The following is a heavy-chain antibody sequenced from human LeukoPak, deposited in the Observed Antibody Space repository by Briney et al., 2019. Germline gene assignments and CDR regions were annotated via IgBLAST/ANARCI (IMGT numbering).Heavy chain of an antibody. J-gene: IGHJ4*02. D-gene: IGHD3-10*01. CDR2: IRYDGSNK. V-gene: IGHV3-30*02. CDR1: GFTFSSYG. Sequence: GGSLRLSCAASGFTFSSYGMHWVRQAPGKGLEWVAFIRYDGSNKYYADSVKGRFTISRDNSKNTLYLQMNSLRAEDTAVYYCAKDSAYGSGSYYNPFDYWGQGTLVTVSS. CDR3: AKDSAYGSGSYYNPFDY.